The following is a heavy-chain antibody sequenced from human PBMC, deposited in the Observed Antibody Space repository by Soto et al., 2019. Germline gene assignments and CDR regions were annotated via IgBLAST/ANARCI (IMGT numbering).Heavy chain of an antibody. V-gene: IGHV1-46*01. CDR2: INPSGGST. CDR3: AREEDYYDSSGYYYDSFDY. CDR1: GYTFTSYY. Sequence: ASVKVSCKASGYTFTSYYMHWVRQAPGQGLEWMGIINPSGGSTSYAQKFQGRVTMTRDTSTSTVYMELSSLRSEDTAVCYCAREEDYYDSSGYYYDSFDYWGQGTLVTVSS. J-gene: IGHJ4*02. D-gene: IGHD3-22*01.